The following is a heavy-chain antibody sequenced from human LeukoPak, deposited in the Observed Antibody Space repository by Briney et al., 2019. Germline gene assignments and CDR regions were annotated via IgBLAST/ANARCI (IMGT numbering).Heavy chain of an antibody. Sequence: GGSLRLSCAASGFTFSSNFMSWVRQAPGKVLEWVANINQDGSEKYYVDSVKGRFTISRDNAKNSLYLQMNSLRAEDTAVYYCARVSHFGIAIDYWGQGTLVTVSS. V-gene: IGHV3-7*01. J-gene: IGHJ4*02. CDR1: GFTFSSNF. CDR3: ARVSHFGIAIDY. D-gene: IGHD6-13*01. CDR2: INQDGSEK.